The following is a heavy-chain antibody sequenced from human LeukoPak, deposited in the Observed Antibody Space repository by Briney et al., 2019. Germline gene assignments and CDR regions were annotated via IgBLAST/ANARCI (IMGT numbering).Heavy chain of an antibody. D-gene: IGHD6-6*01. V-gene: IGHV3-74*01. CDR1: GFTFSSYW. CDR3: AKAPIGIAARGEDY. Sequence: PGGSLRLSCAASGFTFSSYWMHWVRQAPGKGLVWVSRINSDGSSTNYADSVQGRFTISRDNAKNTLYLQMNSLRAEDTAVYYCAKAPIGIAARGEDYWGQGTLVTVSS. J-gene: IGHJ4*02. CDR2: INSDGSST.